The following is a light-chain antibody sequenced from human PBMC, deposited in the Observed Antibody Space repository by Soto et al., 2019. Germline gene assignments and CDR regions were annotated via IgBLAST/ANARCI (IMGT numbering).Light chain of an antibody. CDR3: SSSTSSSTWV. J-gene: IGLJ3*02. CDR2: EVS. V-gene: IGLV2-14*01. Sequence: QSVLTQPASVSGSPGQSITISCTGSSSDVGGHNYVSWYQQHPGKAPKLMIYEVSNRPSGVSNRFFGSKSGNTASLTISGLQADDEADYYCSSSTSSSTWVFGGGTQLTVL. CDR1: SSDVGGHNY.